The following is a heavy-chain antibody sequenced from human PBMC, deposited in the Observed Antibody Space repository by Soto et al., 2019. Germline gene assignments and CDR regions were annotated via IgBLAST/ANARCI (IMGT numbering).Heavy chain of an antibody. J-gene: IGHJ5*02. D-gene: IGHD3-22*01. Sequence: GGSLRLSCAASGFTVSSNYMSWVRQAPGKGLEWVSVIYSGGSTYYADSVKGRFTISRDNSKNTLYLQMNSLRAEDTAVYYCARERYYYDSSGYYGRHWFDPWGQGTLVTSPQ. CDR3: ARERYYYDSSGYYGRHWFDP. CDR1: GFTVSSNY. V-gene: IGHV3-53*01. CDR2: IYSGGST.